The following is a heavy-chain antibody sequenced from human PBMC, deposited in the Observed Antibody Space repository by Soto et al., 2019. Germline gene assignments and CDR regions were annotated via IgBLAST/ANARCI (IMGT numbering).Heavy chain of an antibody. D-gene: IGHD3-22*01. Sequence: ASVKVSCKASGYTFTSYGFNWVRQAPGQGLEWMGWISAYNGNTNYAQNLQGRVTMTTDTSTSTAYMELRNLRSDDTAVYFCARADMACAVVASGYWGQGSLFTLSP. CDR2: ISAYNGNT. V-gene: IGHV1-18*01. CDR1: GYTFTSYG. CDR3: ARADMACAVVASGY. J-gene: IGHJ4*02.